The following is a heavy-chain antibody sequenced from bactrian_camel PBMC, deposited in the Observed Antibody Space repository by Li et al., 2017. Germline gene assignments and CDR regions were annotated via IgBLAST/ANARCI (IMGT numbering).Heavy chain of an antibody. D-gene: IGHD2*01. J-gene: IGHJ7*01. CDR1: GFAFSDYW. V-gene: IGHV3S1*01. Sequence: QLVESGGGSVQAGGSLRLSCAASGFAFSDYWMYWVRQAPGKEFEWVASISDDSRTTDYGGFLKTRFTISRDNAKNTVSLQMNNLKPEDTAIYHCADERFKNEHGRSTRCLPGTEYWGKGTQVTVS. CDR2: ISDDSRTT.